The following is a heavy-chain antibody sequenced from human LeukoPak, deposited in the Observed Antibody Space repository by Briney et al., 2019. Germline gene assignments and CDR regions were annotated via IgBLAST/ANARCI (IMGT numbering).Heavy chain of an antibody. CDR3: ARGPYDSGGRYQGFDC. D-gene: IGHD3-22*01. Sequence: SETLSLTCTVSGGSISSNYWSWIRQPPAKGLEWIGCISNSRSTNYKPSLRSRVTISIDTSKNQLSLKLTSVTAADAAVYYCARGPYDSGGRYQGFDCWGQGTLVTVSS. J-gene: IGHJ4*02. CDR2: ISNSRST. V-gene: IGHV4-59*01. CDR1: GGSISSNY.